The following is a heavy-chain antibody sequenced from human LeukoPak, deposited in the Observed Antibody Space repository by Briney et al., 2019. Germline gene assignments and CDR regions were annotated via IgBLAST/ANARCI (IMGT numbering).Heavy chain of an antibody. J-gene: IGHJ5*02. CDR1: GYTFTSYG. Sequence: GASATVSCKASGYTFTSYGISWVRQAPGQGLEWMGWISAYSGNTNYAQKLQGRVTMTTDTSTSTAYMELRSLRSDDTAVYYCARMYYYGSGSYNWFDPWGQGTLVTVSS. V-gene: IGHV1-18*01. CDR2: ISAYSGNT. CDR3: ARMYYYGSGSYNWFDP. D-gene: IGHD3-10*01.